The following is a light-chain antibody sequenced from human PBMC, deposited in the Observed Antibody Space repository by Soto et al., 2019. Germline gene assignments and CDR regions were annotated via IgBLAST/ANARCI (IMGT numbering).Light chain of an antibody. CDR3: RSYTTSNARQVV. V-gene: IGLV2-14*03. CDR1: SSDVGGYNY. CDR2: DVS. J-gene: IGLJ1*01. Sequence: QSALTQPASVSGSPGQSITISCTGTSSDVGGYNYVSWYQHHPRKAPKLLIYDVSNRPSGVSNRFSGSKSDNTASLTISGLQPEDEADYYCRSYTTSNARQVVFGTGTKVTVL.